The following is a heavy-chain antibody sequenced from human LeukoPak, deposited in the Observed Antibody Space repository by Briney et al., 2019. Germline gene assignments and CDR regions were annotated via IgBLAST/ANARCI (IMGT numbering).Heavy chain of an antibody. V-gene: IGHV3-7*01. Sequence: GGSLRLSCVASGFTFSSFWMSWVRQAPGKGLEFVANIVQDGSVRNYADSVKGRFIISRDNAKHPLYLQMDRLRVEHTAVYFCARDPGESSFDYWGLGTPVTVSS. J-gene: IGHJ4*02. D-gene: IGHD3-10*01. CDR2: IVQDGSVR. CDR1: GFTFSSFW. CDR3: ARDPGESSFDY.